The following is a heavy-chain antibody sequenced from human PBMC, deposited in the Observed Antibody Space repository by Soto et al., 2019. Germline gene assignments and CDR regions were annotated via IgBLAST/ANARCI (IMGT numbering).Heavy chain of an antibody. Sequence: QVQLVESGGGVVQPGRSLRLSCAASGFTFSSYGMHWVRQAPGKGLEGVAVIWYDGSTKDYADSVKGRFTTSRDNSKNTLDLKMHSLRAEDKAVYYCGRDYLVIPHRVIDYWGQGTLVTVSS. CDR3: GRDYLVIPHRVIDY. CDR1: GFTFSSYG. CDR2: IWYDGSTK. D-gene: IGHD2-15*01. V-gene: IGHV3-33*01. J-gene: IGHJ4*02.